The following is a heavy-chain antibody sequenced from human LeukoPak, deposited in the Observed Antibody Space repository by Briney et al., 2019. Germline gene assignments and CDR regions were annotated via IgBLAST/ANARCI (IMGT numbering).Heavy chain of an antibody. CDR2: IRGSGAST. CDR3: AKTGEGYYFDY. Sequence: SGGSLRLSWAAPEFPFSSYAMSRVRQAPGQGLEWVSSIRGSGASTYYADSVKGRFTISRDKSKNALYLQINSLRAEDTAVYYCAKTGEGYYFDYWGQGTLVTVSS. D-gene: IGHD1-14*01. V-gene: IGHV3-23*01. J-gene: IGHJ4*02. CDR1: EFPFSSYA.